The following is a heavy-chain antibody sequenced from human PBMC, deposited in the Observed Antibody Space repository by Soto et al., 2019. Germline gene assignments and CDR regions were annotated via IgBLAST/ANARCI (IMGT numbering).Heavy chain of an antibody. J-gene: IGHJ6*03. CDR3: ARSSGYSGYEYVGLAVDYYYYYVDV. CDR2: TYYSGST. D-gene: IGHD5-12*01. Sequence: QVQLQESGPGLVKPSETLSLTCTVSGGSISSYYWSWIRQPPGKGLECIGYTYYSGSTNYNPSHKGRATRSVDTYKNQSALKLSSVSAADTAVYYCARSSGYSGYEYVGLAVDYYYYYVDVWGKGTTVTVSS. CDR1: GGSISSYY. V-gene: IGHV4-59*08.